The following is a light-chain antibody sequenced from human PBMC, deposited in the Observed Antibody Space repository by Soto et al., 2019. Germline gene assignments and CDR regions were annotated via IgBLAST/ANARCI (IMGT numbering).Light chain of an antibody. CDR2: GAS. Sequence: EIVLTQSPGTLSLSPGERATLSCRASQSVSSSYLAWYQQKPGQAPRLLIYGASSRATGIPDRFSGSGSGTDFTLTISRREPEDFAVYYCQQYGSSPTFGQGTKLESK. CDR3: QQYGSSPT. CDR1: QSVSSSY. V-gene: IGKV3-20*01. J-gene: IGKJ2*01.